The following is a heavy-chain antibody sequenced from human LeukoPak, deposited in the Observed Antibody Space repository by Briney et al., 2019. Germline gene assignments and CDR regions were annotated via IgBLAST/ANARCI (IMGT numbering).Heavy chain of an antibody. CDR3: ARGDFWSGYYLDY. J-gene: IGHJ4*02. CDR2: IYYTGTT. CDR1: GGSISSGGYY. Sequence: SQTLSLTRTVSGGSISSGGYYWSWIRQHPGKGLEWIGYIYYTGTTYYNPSLKSRLTISVDTSKSQFSLKLSSVTAADTAVYYCARGDFWSGYYLDYWGQGTLVTVSS. D-gene: IGHD3-3*01. V-gene: IGHV4-31*03.